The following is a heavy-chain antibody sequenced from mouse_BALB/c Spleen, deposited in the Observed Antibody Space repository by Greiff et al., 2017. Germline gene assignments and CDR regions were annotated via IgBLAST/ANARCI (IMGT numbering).Heavy chain of an antibody. CDR1: GYSITSGYY. V-gene: IGHV3-6*02. Sequence: EVQLQQSGPGLVKPSQSLSLTCSVTGYSITSGYYWNWIRQFPGNKLEWMGYISYDGSNNYNPSLKNRISITRDTSKNQFFLKLNSVTTEDTATYYCARGGAYYRYDDYAMDYWGQGTSVTVSS. D-gene: IGHD2-14*01. J-gene: IGHJ4*01. CDR2: ISYDGSN. CDR3: ARGGAYYRYDDYAMDY.